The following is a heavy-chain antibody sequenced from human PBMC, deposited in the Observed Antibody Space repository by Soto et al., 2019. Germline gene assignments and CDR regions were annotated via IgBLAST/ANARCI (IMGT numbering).Heavy chain of an antibody. CDR3: ARVNTYYYDSSGYYYGYYYYGMDV. Sequence: SVKVSCKASGGTFSSYAISWVRQAPGQGLEWMGGIIPSFGTANYAQKFQGRVTITADKSTSTAYMELSSLRSEDTAVYYCARVNTYYYDSSGYYYGYYYYGMDVWGQGTTVTVSS. V-gene: IGHV1-69*06. J-gene: IGHJ6*02. D-gene: IGHD3-22*01. CDR2: IIPSFGTA. CDR1: GGTFSSYA.